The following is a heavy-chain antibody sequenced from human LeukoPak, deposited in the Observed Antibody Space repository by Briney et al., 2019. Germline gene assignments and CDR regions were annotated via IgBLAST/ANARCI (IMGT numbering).Heavy chain of an antibody. J-gene: IGHJ6*03. CDR1: GFTFDDYG. D-gene: IGHD2-2*01. CDR3: AREPPAAPGFENYYYYMDV. V-gene: IGHV3-20*04. Sequence: GGSLRLSCAASGFTFDDYGMSWVRQAPGKGLEWVSGINWNGGSTGYADSVKGRFTISRDNAKNSLYLQMNSLRAGDTALYYCAREPPAAPGFENYYYYMDVWGKGTTVTVSS. CDR2: INWNGGST.